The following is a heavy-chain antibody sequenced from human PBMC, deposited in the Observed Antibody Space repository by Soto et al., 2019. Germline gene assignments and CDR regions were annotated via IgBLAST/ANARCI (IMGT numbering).Heavy chain of an antibody. CDR3: ATPIVAFY. Sequence: ASVKVSCKASGYTFTSYAIHWVRQAPGQRLEWMGWINAGNGNTKHSQKFQGRVIITRDASAGTAYMELRSLRSEDTAVYYCATPIVAFYWGQGTLVTVSS. J-gene: IGHJ4*02. V-gene: IGHV1-3*01. CDR2: INAGNGNT. CDR1: GYTFTSYA. D-gene: IGHD5-12*01.